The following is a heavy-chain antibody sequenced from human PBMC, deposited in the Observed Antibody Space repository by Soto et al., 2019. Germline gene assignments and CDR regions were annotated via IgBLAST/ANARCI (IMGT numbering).Heavy chain of an antibody. D-gene: IGHD6-13*01. V-gene: IGHV3-30-3*01. J-gene: IGHJ6*02. CDR3: ARVPTAAGFLGDYYYGMDV. Sequence: GGSLRLSCAASGFTFSSYAMHWVRQAPGKGLEWVAVISYDGSNKYYADSVKGRFTISRDNSKDTLYLQMNSLRAEDTAVYYCARVPTAAGFLGDYYYGMDVWGQGTTVTVSS. CDR2: ISYDGSNK. CDR1: GFTFSSYA.